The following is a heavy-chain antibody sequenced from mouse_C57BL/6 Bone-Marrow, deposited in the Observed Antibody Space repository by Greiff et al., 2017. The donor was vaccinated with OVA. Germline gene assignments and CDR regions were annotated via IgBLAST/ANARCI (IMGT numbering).Heavy chain of an antibody. Sequence: QVQLQQPGAELVKPGASVKLSCKASGYTFTSYWMQWVKQRPGQGLEWIGEIDPSDSYTNYTQNIKGKATLTVDTSSSTAYMQLSSLTSEDSAVYYCARPMTTVAPRDFDVWGTGTTVTVSS. V-gene: IGHV1-50*01. D-gene: IGHD1-1*01. CDR1: GYTFTSYW. J-gene: IGHJ1*03. CDR3: ARPMTTVAPRDFDV. CDR2: IDPSDSYT.